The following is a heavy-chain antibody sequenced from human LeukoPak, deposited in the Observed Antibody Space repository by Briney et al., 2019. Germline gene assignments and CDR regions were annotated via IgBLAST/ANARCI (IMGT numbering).Heavy chain of an antibody. CDR3: ARKSGGSYFDY. D-gene: IGHD3-10*01. J-gene: IGHJ4*02. CDR1: GGSFSGYY. CDR2: INHSGST. V-gene: IGHV4-34*01. Sequence: SETLSLTCAVYGGSFSGYYWSWIRQPPGKGLEWIGEINHSGSTNCNPSLKSRVTISVDTSKNQFSLKLSSVTAADTAVCYCARKSGGSYFDYWGRGTLVTVSS.